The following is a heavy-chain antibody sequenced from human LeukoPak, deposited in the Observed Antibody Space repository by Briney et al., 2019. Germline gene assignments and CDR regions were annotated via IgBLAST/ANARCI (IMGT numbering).Heavy chain of an antibody. CDR2: INHSGST. CDR3: ARVPTVGWRRSLNFDY. V-gene: IGHV4-34*01. Sequence: SETLSLTCAVYGGSFSGYYWSWIRQPPGKGLGWIGEINHSGSTNYNPPLKSRVTISVDTSKNQFSLKLSSVTAADTAVYYCARVPTVGWRRSLNFDYWGQGTLVTVSS. CDR1: GGSFSGYY. D-gene: IGHD4-23*01. J-gene: IGHJ4*02.